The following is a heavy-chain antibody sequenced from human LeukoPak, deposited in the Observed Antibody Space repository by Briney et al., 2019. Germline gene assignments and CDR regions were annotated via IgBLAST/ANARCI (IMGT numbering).Heavy chain of an antibody. V-gene: IGHV3-23*01. CDR1: GFTFSSYA. J-gene: IGHJ3*02. CDR2: ISGSGGST. Sequence: PGGSLRLSCAASGFTFSSYAMSWVRQAPGKGLEWASAISGSGGSTYYADSVKGRFTISRDNSKNTLYLQMNSLRAEDTAVYYCAKDRAFSGGSCYLPDAFDIWGQGTMVTVSS. D-gene: IGHD2-15*01. CDR3: AKDRAFSGGSCYLPDAFDI.